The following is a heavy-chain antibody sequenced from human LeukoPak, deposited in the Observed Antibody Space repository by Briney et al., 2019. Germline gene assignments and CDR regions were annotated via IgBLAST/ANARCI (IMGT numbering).Heavy chain of an antibody. CDR1: GFTFSRHW. V-gene: IGHV3-7*01. CDR3: AELGITMIGGV. J-gene: IGHJ6*04. CDR2: IKQDGSEK. Sequence: GGSLRLSCAASGFTFSRHWMTWVRQAPGKGLEWVANIKQDGSEKYYVDSVKGRFTISRDNAKNSLYLQMNSLRAEDTAVYYCAELGITMIGGVWGKGTTVTISS. D-gene: IGHD3-10*02.